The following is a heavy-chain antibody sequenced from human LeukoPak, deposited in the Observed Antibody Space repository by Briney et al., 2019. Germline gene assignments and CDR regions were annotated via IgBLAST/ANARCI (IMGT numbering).Heavy chain of an antibody. J-gene: IGHJ4*02. CDR3: ARWSYALDY. CDR1: GFTVSSTY. CDR2: LYTGGSI. D-gene: IGHD1-26*01. Sequence: PGGSLGLSCAASGFTVSSTYMSWVRQAPGKGLAWVSVLYTGGSIFHADSVRARFTISRDNSKNTVYLQMNSLRAEDTAVYYCARWSYALDYWGQGTLVTVSS. V-gene: IGHV3-66*01.